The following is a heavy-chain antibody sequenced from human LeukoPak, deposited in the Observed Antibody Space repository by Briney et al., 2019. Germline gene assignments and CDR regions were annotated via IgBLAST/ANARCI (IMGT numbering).Heavy chain of an antibody. CDR3: ASWVVSSYSGYDFPSRYYGMDV. CDR2: MNPNSGNI. D-gene: IGHD5-12*01. V-gene: IGHV1-8*01. Sequence: ASVKVSCKASGYTFTIYDINWVRQATGQGLEWLGYMNPNSGNIGYTQKLQGRVTMTSDTSIDTAYMELSSVTAADTGVYYCASWVVSSYSGYDFPSRYYGMDVWGQGTTVTVSS. J-gene: IGHJ6*02. CDR1: GYTFTIYD.